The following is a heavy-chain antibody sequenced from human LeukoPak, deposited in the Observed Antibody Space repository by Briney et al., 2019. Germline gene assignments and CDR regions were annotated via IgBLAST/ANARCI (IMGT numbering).Heavy chain of an antibody. Sequence: PGGSLRLSCAASGFTFRSYAMSWVRQAPGKGLEWVSVISGNGGRTYYADSVKGRFTISRDNSKNTLYLKMNSLRAEDTAVYYCAKVRDLDTVLGRFDNWGQGTLVTVSS. CDR2: ISGNGGRT. D-gene: IGHD5-18*01. J-gene: IGHJ5*02. CDR3: AKVRDLDTVLGRFDN. CDR1: GFTFRSYA. V-gene: IGHV3-23*01.